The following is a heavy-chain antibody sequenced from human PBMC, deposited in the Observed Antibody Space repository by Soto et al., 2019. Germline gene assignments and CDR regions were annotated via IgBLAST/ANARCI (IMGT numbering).Heavy chain of an antibody. V-gene: IGHV1-18*01. Sequence: QVQLVQSGAEVKKPGASVKVSCKASGYTFTNYGISWVRQAPGQGLEWMGWISAYNGNTNYAQNFHGRVTMTAHTSTSTAYMELRSQRSDDTAVYYCARDRQQKLVVYYYYGMDVWGQGTTVTVSS. CDR3: ARDRQQKLVVYYYYGMDV. J-gene: IGHJ6*02. CDR2: ISAYNGNT. D-gene: IGHD6-13*01. CDR1: GYTFTNYG.